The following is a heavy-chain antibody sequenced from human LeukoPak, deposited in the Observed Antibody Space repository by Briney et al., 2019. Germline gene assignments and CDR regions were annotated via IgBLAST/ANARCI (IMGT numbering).Heavy chain of an antibody. CDR2: ISGSGGST. CDR3: AKLRLSYSSSSGFDY. D-gene: IGHD6-6*01. V-gene: IGHV3-23*01. CDR1: GFTFSSYW. Sequence: GGSLRLSCAASGFTFSSYWMRWVRQAPGKGLEWVSAISGSGGSTYYADSVRGRFTISRDNSKNTLYLQMNSLRAEDTAVYYCAKLRLSYSSSSGFDYWGQGTLVTVSS. J-gene: IGHJ4*02.